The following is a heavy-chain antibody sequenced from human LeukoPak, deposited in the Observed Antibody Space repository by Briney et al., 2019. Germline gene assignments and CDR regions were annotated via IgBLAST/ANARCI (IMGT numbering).Heavy chain of an antibody. V-gene: IGHV1-2*02. Sequence: EASVKVSSKASGYTFTGYYIHWVRQAPGQGLEWMGWINPNRGGTNYAQKFQGRVTMTRDTSSNTAYMELSRLRSDDTAVYYCARIYRSSWFDYWGPGTLVTVSS. D-gene: IGHD6-13*01. CDR1: GYTFTGYY. CDR3: ARIYRSSWFDY. J-gene: IGHJ4*02. CDR2: INPNRGGT.